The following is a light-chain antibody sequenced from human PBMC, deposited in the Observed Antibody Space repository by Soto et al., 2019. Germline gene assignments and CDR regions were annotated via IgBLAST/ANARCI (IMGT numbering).Light chain of an antibody. V-gene: IGKV3D-15*01. CDR2: DAS. CDR3: QQYGSSGT. Sequence: EIGMTQSPASLSVYPGERATLSCRASQSVSSYLAWYQQKPGQAPRLLIYDASNRATGIPARFSGSGSGTEFTLTISSLQSEDCAVYYCQQYGSSGTFGQGTKVDI. J-gene: IGKJ1*01. CDR1: QSVSSY.